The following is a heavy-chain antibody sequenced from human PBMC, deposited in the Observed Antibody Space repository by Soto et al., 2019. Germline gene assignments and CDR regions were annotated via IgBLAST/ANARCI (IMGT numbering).Heavy chain of an antibody. D-gene: IGHD3-16*01. CDR3: ATDRGGFDY. CDR2: IVPKSGST. V-gene: IGHV1-2*02. Sequence: QVQLVQSGAEVKKRGASVKVSCKASGYTFTDYYIQWVRQAPGQGLEWMGWIVPKSGSTYYAPRFQGRITMTRDTPITTAYMDLSSLISDDTAVYYCATDRGGFDYWGQGTLVTVSS. J-gene: IGHJ4*02. CDR1: GYTFTDYY.